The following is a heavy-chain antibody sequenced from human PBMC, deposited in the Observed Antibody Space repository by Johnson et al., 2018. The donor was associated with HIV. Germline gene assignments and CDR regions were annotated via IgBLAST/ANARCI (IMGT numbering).Heavy chain of an antibody. J-gene: IGHJ3*01. CDR2: INWNGGST. V-gene: IGHV3-20*04. D-gene: IGHD2-21*01. CDR1: GFTFDDYG. CDR3: ARLRWGSGDPLHDAFDV. Sequence: VQLVESGGGVVRPGGSLRLSCAASGFTFDDYGMSWVRQAPGKGLEWVSGINWNGGSTGYADSVKGRFIISRDNAKNSLYVQMNSLRAEDTAVYYCARLRWGSGDPLHDAFDVWGQGTMVTVSS.